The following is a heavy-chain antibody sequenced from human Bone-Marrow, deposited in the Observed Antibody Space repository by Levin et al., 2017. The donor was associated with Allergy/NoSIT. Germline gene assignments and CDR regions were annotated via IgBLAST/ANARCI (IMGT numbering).Heavy chain of an antibody. V-gene: IGHV3-30-3*02. CDR2: ISKDGGST. J-gene: IGHJ3*01. CDR1: GFTFSNYA. D-gene: IGHD2-15*01. Sequence: PGESLKISCAASGFTFSNYAMHWVRQAPGKGLEWVAIISKDGGSTNYADSVKGRFTISRDNSRNTLYLQMSSLRADDTAVYYCAKTSDCASVTCYRPFDSWGQGTKVTVS. CDR3: AKTSDCASVTCYRPFDS.